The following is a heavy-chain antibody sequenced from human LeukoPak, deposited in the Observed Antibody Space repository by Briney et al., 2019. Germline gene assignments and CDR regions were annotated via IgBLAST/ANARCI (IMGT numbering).Heavy chain of an antibody. Sequence: PGGSLRLSCAASGFTFSSYGMSWVRQAPGKGLEWVSAISGSGGSTYYADSVKGRFTISRDNSKSTLYLQMNSLRAKDTAVYYCANGGIVVVPAALDYWGQGTLVTVSS. CDR1: GFTFSSYG. V-gene: IGHV3-23*01. CDR3: ANGGIVVVPAALDY. D-gene: IGHD2-2*01. CDR2: ISGSGGST. J-gene: IGHJ4*02.